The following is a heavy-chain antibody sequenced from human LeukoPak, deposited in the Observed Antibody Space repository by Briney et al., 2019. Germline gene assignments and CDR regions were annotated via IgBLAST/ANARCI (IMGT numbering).Heavy chain of an antibody. CDR1: GFTVSSNY. Sequence: GSLRLSCAASGFTVSSNYMSWVRQAPGKGLEWVSVIYSGGSTYYADSVKGRFTISRDNSKNTLYLQMNSLRAEDTAVYYCARDLGIAAAGTYYYYGMDVWGQGTTVTVSS. D-gene: IGHD6-13*01. J-gene: IGHJ6*02. CDR2: IYSGGST. CDR3: ARDLGIAAAGTYYYYGMDV. V-gene: IGHV3-53*01.